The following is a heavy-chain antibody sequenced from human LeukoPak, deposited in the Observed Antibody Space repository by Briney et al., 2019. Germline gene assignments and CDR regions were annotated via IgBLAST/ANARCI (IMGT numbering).Heavy chain of an antibody. CDR3: TTSYSSGWYYDY. D-gene: IGHD6-19*01. V-gene: IGHV3-15*07. CDR2: IKSKTDGGTT. CDR1: GFTFSSYS. Sequence: AGGSLRLSCAASGFTFSSYSMNWVRQAPGKGLEWVGRIKSKTDGGTTDYAAPVKGRFTISRDDSKNTLYLQMNSLKTEDTAVYYCTTSYSSGWYYDYWGQGTLVTVSS. J-gene: IGHJ4*02.